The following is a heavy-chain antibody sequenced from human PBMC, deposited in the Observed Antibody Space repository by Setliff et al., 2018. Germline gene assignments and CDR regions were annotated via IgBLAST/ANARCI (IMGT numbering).Heavy chain of an antibody. J-gene: IGHJ4*02. V-gene: IGHV3-23*01. CDR2: VSGSGGST. D-gene: IGHD3-9*01. CDR1: GFTFTTYA. CDR3: ACPDILTGLFDY. Sequence: GGSLRLSCAASGFTFTTYAMSWVRQAPGKGLEWVSGVSGSGGSTFYADSVKGRFTISRDNSKNTIYLQMNSLRADDTAVYYCACPDILTGLFDYWGQGTLVTVSS.